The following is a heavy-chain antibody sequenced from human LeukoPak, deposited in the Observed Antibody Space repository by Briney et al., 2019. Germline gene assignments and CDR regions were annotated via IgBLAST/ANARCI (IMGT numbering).Heavy chain of an antibody. CDR1: GFTFRSYA. CDR2: ISSSSSYI. V-gene: IGHV3-21*04. D-gene: IGHD3-22*01. J-gene: IGHJ4*02. CDR3: ARDLGYDSSGYSVDY. Sequence: SGGSLRLSCAASGFTFRSYAMSWVRQAPGKGLEWVSSISSSSSYIYYADSVKGRFTISRDNAKNSLYLQMNSLRAEDTAVYYCARDLGYDSSGYSVDYWGQGTLVTVSS.